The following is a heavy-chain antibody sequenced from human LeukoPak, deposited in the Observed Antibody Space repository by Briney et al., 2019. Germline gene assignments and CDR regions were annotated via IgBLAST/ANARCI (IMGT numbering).Heavy chain of an antibody. V-gene: IGHV3-21*01. CDR3: ASQGRYSSGWYY. CDR1: GFTFSSYS. J-gene: IGHJ4*02. D-gene: IGHD6-19*01. Sequence: PGGSLRLSCAASGFTFSSYSMNWVRQAPGKGLEWVSSISSSSSYIYYADSVKGRFTISRDNAKNSLYLQMNSLRAEDTAVYYCASQGRYSSGWYYWGQGTLVTVSS. CDR2: ISSSSSYI.